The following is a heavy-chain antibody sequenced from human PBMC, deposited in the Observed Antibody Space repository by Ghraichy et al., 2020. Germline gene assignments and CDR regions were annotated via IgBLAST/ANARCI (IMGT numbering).Heavy chain of an antibody. CDR1: GFTFSNYA. V-gene: IGHV3-23*01. CDR2: ISGSAYTT. CDR3: ARNAEGIGAAYGDFLAF. J-gene: IGHJ4*02. D-gene: IGHD4-17*01. Sequence: GGSLRLSCAASGFTFSNYAMTWVRQAPGKGLESVSAISGSAYTTKYAGSVRGRFTISRDNSKNTLYLQMNSLRAEDTAVYFCARNAEGIGAAYGDFLAFWGQGTLVTVSS.